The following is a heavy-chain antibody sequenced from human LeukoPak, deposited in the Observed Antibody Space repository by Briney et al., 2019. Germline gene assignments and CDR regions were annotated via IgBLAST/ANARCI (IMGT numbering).Heavy chain of an antibody. CDR3: AREGGSSRSLEN. J-gene: IGHJ4*02. CDR1: GGSLSGSY. D-gene: IGHD1-26*01. Sequence: SETLSLTCAVYGGSLSGSYWSWIRQPPGKGLEWIGEINHSGSANYNPSLKSRVTLSIDTSKNQFSLNLSSVTAADTAVYYCAREGGSSRSLENWGQGTLVTVSS. V-gene: IGHV4-34*01. CDR2: INHSGSA.